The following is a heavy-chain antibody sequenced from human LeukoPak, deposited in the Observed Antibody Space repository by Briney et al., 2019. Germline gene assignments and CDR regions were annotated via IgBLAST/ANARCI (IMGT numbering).Heavy chain of an antibody. V-gene: IGHV3-11*04. CDR3: ARGCSSTSCHRDAFDI. CDR2: ISNGGTTI. D-gene: IGHD2-2*01. J-gene: IGHJ3*02. CDR1: RFNLSDYY. Sequence: GGSLRLSCAASRFNLSDYYMSWIRQAPGKGLEWVSYISNGGTTIYYAASVKGRFTISRDKDKNSLNLQMNSLRAEDTALYYCARGCSSTSCHRDAFDIWGQGTMVSVSS.